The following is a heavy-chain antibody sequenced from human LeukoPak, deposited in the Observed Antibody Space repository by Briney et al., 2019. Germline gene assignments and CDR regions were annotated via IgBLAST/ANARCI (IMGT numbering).Heavy chain of an antibody. CDR2: IKQEGSEK. CDR1: GFTFSSYW. D-gene: IGHD6-13*01. V-gene: IGHV3-7*01. J-gene: IGHJ6*03. Sequence: TGVSLRLSCAASGFTFSSYWMSGVRQAPGKGLEWVANIKQEGSEKLYVVSVRGIFTIPRHNAKNSLYLQMNSLRAEDTAVYYCARDLRGYSSSWPAHSVYYYYYYMDVWGKGTTVSVSS. CDR3: ARDLRGYSSSWPAHSVYYYYYYMDV.